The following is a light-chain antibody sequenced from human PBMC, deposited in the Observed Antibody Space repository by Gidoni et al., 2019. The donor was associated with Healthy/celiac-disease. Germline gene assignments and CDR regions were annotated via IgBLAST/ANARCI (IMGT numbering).Light chain of an antibody. CDR1: QSISSY. J-gene: IGKJ1*01. CDR3: QQSYSTPRT. Sequence: GDRVTITCRASQSISSYLNWYQQKPGKAPKLLIYAASSLQSGVPSRFSGSGSGTDFTLTISSLQPEDFATYYCQQSYSTPRTFGQGTKVEIK. CDR2: AAS. V-gene: IGKV1-39*01.